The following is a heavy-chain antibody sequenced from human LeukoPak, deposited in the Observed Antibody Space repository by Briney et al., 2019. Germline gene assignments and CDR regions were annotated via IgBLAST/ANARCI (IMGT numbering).Heavy chain of an antibody. J-gene: IGHJ6*02. CDR1: GGSISSYY. D-gene: IGHD2-21*02. V-gene: IGHV4-59*01. CDR3: ARGNCGGDCYSINYYYGMDV. CDR2: IYYSGST. Sequence: SETLSLTCTVSGGSISSYYWSWIRQPPGKGLEWIGYIYYSGSTNYNPSLKSRVTTSVDTSKNQFSLKLSSVTAADTAVYYCARGNCGGDCYSINYYYGMDVWGQGTTVTVSS.